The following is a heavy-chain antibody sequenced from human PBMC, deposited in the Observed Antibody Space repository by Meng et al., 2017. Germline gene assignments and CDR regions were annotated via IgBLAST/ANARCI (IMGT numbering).Heavy chain of an antibody. Sequence: GESLKISCKGSGYSFTSYWIGWVRQMPGKGLEWMGIIYPGGSDTRYSPSFQGQVTISADKSISTAYLQWSSLKASDTAMYYCATTSGYYYDSSGHDAFDIWGQGTMVTVSS. CDR1: GYSFTSYW. J-gene: IGHJ3*02. CDR2: IYPGGSDT. CDR3: ATTSGYYYDSSGHDAFDI. V-gene: IGHV5-51*01. D-gene: IGHD3-22*01.